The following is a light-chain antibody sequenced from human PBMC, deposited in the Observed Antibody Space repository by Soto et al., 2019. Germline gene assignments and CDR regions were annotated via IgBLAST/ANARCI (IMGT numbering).Light chain of an antibody. Sequence: EIVLTQSPATLSFSPGERATLSCRASQSVNHYLAWYQQKPGQAPRLLIYDASNRATGIPARFSGSGSGTDFTLTISSLEPEEFAVYYCQQRSNWPLYTFGQGTKLEIK. CDR2: DAS. J-gene: IGKJ2*01. CDR3: QQRSNWPLYT. CDR1: QSVNHY. V-gene: IGKV3-11*01.